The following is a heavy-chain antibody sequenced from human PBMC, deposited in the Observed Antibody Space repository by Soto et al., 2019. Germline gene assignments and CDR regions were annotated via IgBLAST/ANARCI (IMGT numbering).Heavy chain of an antibody. CDR2: IKQDGSEK. V-gene: IGHV3-7*01. CDR3: ARTITIFGVVPPVKYKDV. CDR1: GFTFSSYW. J-gene: IGHJ6*03. Sequence: EVQLVESGGGLVQPGGSLRLSCAASGFTFSSYWMSWVRQAPGKGLEWVANIKQDGSEKYYVDSVKGRFTISRDNAKNSLYLQMNSLRAEDTAVYYCARTITIFGVVPPVKYKDVWGKGTTVTVSS. D-gene: IGHD3-3*01.